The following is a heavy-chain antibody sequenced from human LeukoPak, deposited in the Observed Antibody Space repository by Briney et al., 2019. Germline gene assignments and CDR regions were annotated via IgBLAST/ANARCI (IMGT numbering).Heavy chain of an antibody. V-gene: IGHV1-2*02. Sequence: ASVKVSYKASGYTFTGYYMHWVRQAPGQGLEWMGWINPNSGGTNYAQKFQGRVTMTRDTSISTAYMELSRLRSDDTAVYYCARSRSYDFWSGYYTPLYFDYWGQGTLVTVSS. CDR2: INPNSGGT. J-gene: IGHJ4*02. CDR3: ARSRSYDFWSGYYTPLYFDY. CDR1: GYTFTGYY. D-gene: IGHD3-3*01.